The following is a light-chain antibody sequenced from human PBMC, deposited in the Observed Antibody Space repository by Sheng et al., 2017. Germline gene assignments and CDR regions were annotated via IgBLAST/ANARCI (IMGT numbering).Light chain of an antibody. CDR1: QDISNY. CDR2: DAS. Sequence: DIQMTQSPSSLSASVGDRVTITCQASQDISNYLNWYQQKPGKAPKLLIYDASNLETGVPSRFSGSGSGTDFTFTISSLQPEDIATYYCQQYDNLPWTFGP. J-gene: IGKJ3*01. V-gene: IGKV1-33*01. CDR3: QQYDNLPWT.